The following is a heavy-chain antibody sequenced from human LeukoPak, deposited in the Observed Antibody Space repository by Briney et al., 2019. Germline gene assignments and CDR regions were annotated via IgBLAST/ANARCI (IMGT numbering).Heavy chain of an antibody. D-gene: IGHD2-21*01. Sequence: GGSLRLSCAASGFSFSDSPIHWVRQASGKGLGWVGRIRSKDQNSATAYAESVKGRFTISRDDSKNMAYLQMNSLRIEDTAVYYCESSITKAGGSWGQGTLVTVSS. V-gene: IGHV3-73*01. CDR1: GFSFSDSP. J-gene: IGHJ5*02. CDR2: IRSKDQNSAT. CDR3: ESSITKAGGS.